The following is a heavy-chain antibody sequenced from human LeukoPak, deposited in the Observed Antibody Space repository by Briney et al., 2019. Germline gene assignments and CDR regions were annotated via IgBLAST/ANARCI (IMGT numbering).Heavy chain of an antibody. CDR1: GFTFSSYG. CDR3: AREAIAAAARGWFDP. J-gene: IGHJ5*02. D-gene: IGHD6-13*01. Sequence: GGSLRLSCAASGFTFSSYGMHWVRQAPGKGLEWVAFIRYDGSNKYYADSVKGRFTISRDNSKNTLYLQMNSLRAEDTAVYYCAREAIAAAARGWFDPWGQGTLVTVSS. V-gene: IGHV3-30*02. CDR2: IRYDGSNK.